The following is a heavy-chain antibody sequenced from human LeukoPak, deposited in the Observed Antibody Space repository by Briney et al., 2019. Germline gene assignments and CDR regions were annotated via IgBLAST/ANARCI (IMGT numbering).Heavy chain of an antibody. Sequence: ASVKVSCKASGYTFTGYYMHWVRQAPGQGLEWMGWINPNSGGTNYAQKFQGRVTMTRDTSISTAYMELSRLRSDDTAVYYCARTVPVVIAICPDYWGQGTLVTVSS. V-gene: IGHV1-2*02. CDR3: ARTVPVVIAICPDY. D-gene: IGHD2-21*01. CDR2: INPNSGGT. J-gene: IGHJ4*02. CDR1: GYTFTGYY.